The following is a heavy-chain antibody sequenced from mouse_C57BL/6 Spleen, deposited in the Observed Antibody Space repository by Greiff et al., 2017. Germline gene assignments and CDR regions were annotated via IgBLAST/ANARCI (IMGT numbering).Heavy chain of an antibody. D-gene: IGHD5-2*01. CDR3: ARGPNTGAMDY. V-gene: IGHV1-26*01. J-gene: IGHJ4*01. Sequence: EVQLQQSGPELVKPGASVKISCKASGYTFTDYYMNWVKQSHGKSLEWIGDINPNNGGTSYNQKFKGKATLTVDKSSSTAYMELRSLTSEDSAVYYCARGPNTGAMDYWGQGTSVTVSS. CDR2: INPNNGGT. CDR1: GYTFTDYY.